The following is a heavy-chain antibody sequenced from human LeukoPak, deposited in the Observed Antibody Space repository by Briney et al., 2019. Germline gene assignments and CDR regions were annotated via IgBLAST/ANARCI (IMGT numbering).Heavy chain of an antibody. D-gene: IGHD5-12*01. V-gene: IGHV3-21*01. CDR3: ARVQSGYDPSYYYYYGMDV. CDR1: GFTFSSYS. Sequence: GGSLRLSCAAPGFTFSSYSMNWVRQAPGKGLEWVSSISSSSSYIYYADSVKGRFTISRDNAKNSLYLQMNSLRAEDTAVYYCARVQSGYDPSYYYYYGMDVWGQGTTVTVSS. J-gene: IGHJ6*02. CDR2: ISSSSSYI.